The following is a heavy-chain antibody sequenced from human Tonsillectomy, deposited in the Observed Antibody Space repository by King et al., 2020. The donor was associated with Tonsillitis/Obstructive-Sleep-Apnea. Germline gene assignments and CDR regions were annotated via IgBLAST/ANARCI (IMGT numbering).Heavy chain of an antibody. CDR1: GGSISSYY. CDR3: ARHGYYYGSGNWFDP. Sequence: LQLQESGPGLVKPSETLSLTCTVSGGSISSYYWSWIRQPPGKGLEWIGYIYYSGSTNYNPSLKSRVTISVDTSKNQFFLKLSSVTAADTAVYYCARHGYYYGSGNWFDPWGQGTLVTVSS. V-gene: IGHV4-59*08. D-gene: IGHD3-10*01. CDR2: IYYSGST. J-gene: IGHJ5*02.